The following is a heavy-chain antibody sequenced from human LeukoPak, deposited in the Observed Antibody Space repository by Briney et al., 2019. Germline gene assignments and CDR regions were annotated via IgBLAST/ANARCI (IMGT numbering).Heavy chain of an antibody. D-gene: IGHD6-13*01. CDR3: ARGTRYSSSWYGGGLDH. V-gene: IGHV1-69*10. CDR1: GGTFSSYA. CDR2: IIPILGIA. J-gene: IGHJ4*02. Sequence: SVKVSCKASGGTFSSYAISWVRQAPGQGLEWMGWIIPILGIANYAQKFQGRVTITADKSTSTAYMELSSLRSEDTAVYYCARGTRYSSSWYGGGLDHWGQGTLVTVSS.